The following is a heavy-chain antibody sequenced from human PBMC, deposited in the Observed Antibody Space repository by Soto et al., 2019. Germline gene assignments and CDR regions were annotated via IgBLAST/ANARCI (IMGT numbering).Heavy chain of an antibody. Sequence: QVQLVESGGGVVQPGRSLRLSCAASGLSFSNYGMHWVRQAPGKGLEWVAVISYDGSNKYYADSVKGRFTISRDTSKNTLYLQINSLRAEDTAVYYCAKGIAYSSSWGIDYWGQGTLVTVSS. CDR1: GLSFSNYG. J-gene: IGHJ4*02. CDR3: AKGIAYSSSWGIDY. V-gene: IGHV3-30*18. CDR2: ISYDGSNK. D-gene: IGHD6-13*01.